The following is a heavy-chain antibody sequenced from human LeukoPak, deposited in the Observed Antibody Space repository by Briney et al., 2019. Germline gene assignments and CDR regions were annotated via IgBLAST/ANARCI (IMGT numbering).Heavy chain of an antibody. CDR3: ARGGGDYEPLDY. D-gene: IGHD4-17*01. J-gene: IGHJ4*02. Sequence: SETLSLTCSVSGGSISSYYWSWIRQPAGKGLEWIGRIYTSGSTNYNPSLKSRVTISVDTSKNQFSLKLSSVTAADTAVYYCARGGGDYEPLDYWGQGTLVTVSS. CDR1: GGSISSYY. CDR2: IYTSGST. V-gene: IGHV4-4*07.